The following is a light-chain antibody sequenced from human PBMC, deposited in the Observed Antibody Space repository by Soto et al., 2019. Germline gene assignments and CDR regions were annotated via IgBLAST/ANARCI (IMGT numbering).Light chain of an antibody. J-gene: IGKJ3*01. CDR2: GAS. CDR3: HQFSGSPFT. V-gene: IGKV3-20*01. Sequence: EIVLTQSPGTLSLSPGERATLSCRASQIVSSRFLAWYQQKPGQAPRLLIYGASSRAAGIPDRFSGSGSGTDFTLTISRLEPEDFAVYYCHQFSGSPFTLGPGTKVDIK. CDR1: QIVSSRF.